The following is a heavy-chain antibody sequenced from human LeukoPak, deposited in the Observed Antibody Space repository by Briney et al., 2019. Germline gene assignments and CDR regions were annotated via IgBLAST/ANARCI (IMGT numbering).Heavy chain of an antibody. D-gene: IGHD1-7*01. CDR3: ARETYNWNYDY. J-gene: IGHJ4*02. V-gene: IGHV1-18*01. CDR2: ISAFNGNT. Sequence: ASVKVSCKASGYTFTSYGISWVRQAPGQGLEWMGWISAFNGNTNYAQKLQGRVTMTTNTSTSTAYMELRSLRSDDTAVYYCARETYNWNYDYWGQGILVTVSS. CDR1: GYTFTSYG.